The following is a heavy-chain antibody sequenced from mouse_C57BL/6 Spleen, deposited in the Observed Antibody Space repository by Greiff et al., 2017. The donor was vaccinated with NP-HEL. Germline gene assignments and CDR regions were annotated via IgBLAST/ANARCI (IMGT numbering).Heavy chain of an antibody. V-gene: IGHV1-18*01. Sequence: EVQLQQSGPELVKPGASVKIPCKASGYTFTDYNMDWVKQSHGKSLEWIGDINPNNGGTIYNQKFKGKATLTVDKSSSTAYMELRSLTSEDTAVYYCARGGNWGSLAYWGQGTLVTVSA. CDR1: GYTFTDYN. D-gene: IGHD4-1*01. CDR3: ARGGNWGSLAY. CDR2: INPNNGGT. J-gene: IGHJ3*01.